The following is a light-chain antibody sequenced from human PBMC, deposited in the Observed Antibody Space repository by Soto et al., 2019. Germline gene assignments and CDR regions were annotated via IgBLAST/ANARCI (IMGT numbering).Light chain of an antibody. V-gene: IGKV3-20*01. CDR3: QQYGSSPPWT. CDR1: QSVSSSY. Sequence: EIVLTQSPGTLSLSPGERATLSCRASQSVSSSYLAWYQQKPGQAPRLLIYGASSRATGIPDRFSGSGSGTDVTLTISRLEPEDFAVYYCQQYGSSPPWTFGQGTQVEI. J-gene: IGKJ1*01. CDR2: GAS.